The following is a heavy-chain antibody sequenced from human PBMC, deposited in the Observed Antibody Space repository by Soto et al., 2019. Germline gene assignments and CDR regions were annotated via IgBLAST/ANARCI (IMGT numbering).Heavy chain of an antibody. D-gene: IGHD6-6*01. V-gene: IGHV4-59*06. CDR1: GGSISSYY. J-gene: IGHJ4*02. CDR2: IYYSGST. Sequence: PSETLSLTCTVSGGSISSYYWSWIRQRPGKGLEWIGIIYYSGSTSYHPSLNSRVTISLDTSKNQFSLKLSSVTAADTAVYYCAGHYSSSWVYNYWGQGTLVTVSS. CDR3: AGHYSSSWVYNY.